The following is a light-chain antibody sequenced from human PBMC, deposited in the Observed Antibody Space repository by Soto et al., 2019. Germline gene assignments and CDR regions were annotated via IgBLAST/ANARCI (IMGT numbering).Light chain of an antibody. V-gene: IGLV1-44*01. CDR1: SSNIGSNT. CDR2: SNN. CDR3: AAWDDSLHGWV. Sequence: QSVLTQPPSASGTPGQRVTISCSGSSSNIGSNTVNWYQQLPGTAPKLLIYSNNQRPSGVPDRFSGSNAGTSASLAISGLQSEDEADYYCAAWDDSLHGWVFGGGPKVTVL. J-gene: IGLJ3*02.